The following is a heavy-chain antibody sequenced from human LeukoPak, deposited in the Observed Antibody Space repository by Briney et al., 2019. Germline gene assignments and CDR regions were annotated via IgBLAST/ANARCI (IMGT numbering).Heavy chain of an antibody. CDR3: ARGGAGSGGIYLQYY. Sequence: GGSLRLSCAASGFTFSNSAMHWVRQAPGKGLEWVTVISYDGSNIYYADSVQGRFTISRDNSKNSLYLQMNSLRAEDTAVYYCARGGAGSGGIYLQYYWGQGTLVTVSS. D-gene: IGHD1-26*01. J-gene: IGHJ4*02. V-gene: IGHV3-30*03. CDR2: ISYDGSNI. CDR1: GFTFSNSA.